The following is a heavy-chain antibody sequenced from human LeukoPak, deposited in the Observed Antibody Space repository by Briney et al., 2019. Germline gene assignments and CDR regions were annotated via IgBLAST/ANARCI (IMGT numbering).Heavy chain of an antibody. CDR2: INPSGGST. CDR1: GYTFTSYY. CDR3: AREVSMVRGVIMVNWFDP. J-gene: IGHJ5*02. D-gene: IGHD3-10*01. V-gene: IGHV1-46*03. Sequence: ASVKVSCKASGYTFTSYYMHWVRQAPGQGLDWMGIINPSGGSTSYAQKFQGRVTMTRDTSTSTVYMELSSLRSEDTAVYYCAREVSMVRGVIMVNWFDPWGQGTLVTVSS.